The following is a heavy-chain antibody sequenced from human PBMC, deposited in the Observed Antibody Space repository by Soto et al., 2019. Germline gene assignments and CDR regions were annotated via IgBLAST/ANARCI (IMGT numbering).Heavy chain of an antibody. V-gene: IGHV3-43*01. CDR3: AKVSTHHSWNDRLDS. D-gene: IGHD1-20*01. Sequence: PGGSLRLSCAASGFNFDDYSMHWVRQAPGKGLEWVSLIYWYGSNTYYADSVKGRFTISRDNSRNSVYLGLNSLRTEDTALYLWAKVSTHHSWNDRLDSWGKGTLGTVSS. CDR2: IYWYGSNT. CDR1: GFNFDDYS. J-gene: IGHJ4*02.